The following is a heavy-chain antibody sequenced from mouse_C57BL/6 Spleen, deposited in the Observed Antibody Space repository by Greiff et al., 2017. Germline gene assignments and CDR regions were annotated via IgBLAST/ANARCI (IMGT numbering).Heavy chain of an antibody. CDR3: ARGDYDVDY. D-gene: IGHD1-1*01. CDR1: GYTFTDYY. CDR2: INHNNGGT. J-gene: IGHJ2*01. Sequence: EVQLQQSGPELVKPGASVKISCKASGYTFTDYYMNWVKQSHGKSLEWIGDINHNNGGTSYNQKFKGKATLTVDKSSSTAYMELRSLTSEDSAVYYCARGDYDVDYWGQGTTLTVSS. V-gene: IGHV1-26*01.